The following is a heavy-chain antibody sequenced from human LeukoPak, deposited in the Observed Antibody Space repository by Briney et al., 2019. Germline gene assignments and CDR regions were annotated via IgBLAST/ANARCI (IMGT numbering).Heavy chain of an antibody. CDR3: ARGFLRDIGY. CDR2: INHSGST. V-gene: IGHV4-34*01. Sequence: SETLSLTCAVYGGSFSGYYWSWIRQPPGKGLEWIGEINHSGSTNYNPSLKSRVTISVDTSKNQFSLKLSSVTAADTAVYYCARGFLRDIGYWGQGTLVTVSS. D-gene: IGHD2/OR15-2a*01. J-gene: IGHJ4*02. CDR1: GGSFSGYY.